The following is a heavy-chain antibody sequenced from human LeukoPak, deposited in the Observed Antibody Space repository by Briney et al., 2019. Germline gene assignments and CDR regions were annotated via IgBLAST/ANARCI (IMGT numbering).Heavy chain of an antibody. CDR2: INTGNGDT. CDR1: GYTFTTYA. V-gene: IGHV1-3*04. D-gene: IGHD1-26*01. CDR3: ARDMGSGSLHY. Sequence: ASVKVSCKASGYTFTTYAIHWVRQALGQRLEWLGWINTGNGDTRYSQTFQGRVTITRDTSASTAYMELSSLRPEDTAIYYCARDMGSGSLHYWGQGTLVTVSS. J-gene: IGHJ4*02.